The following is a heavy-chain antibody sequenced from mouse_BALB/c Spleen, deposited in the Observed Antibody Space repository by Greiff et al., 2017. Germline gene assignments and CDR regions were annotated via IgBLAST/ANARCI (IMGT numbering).Heavy chain of an antibody. CDR2: IWSGGST. CDR3: ARGAYYGNYNAMDY. CDR1: GFSLTSYG. J-gene: IGHJ4*01. D-gene: IGHD2-10*01. V-gene: IGHV2-2*02. Sequence: QVQLQQSGPGLVQPSQSLSITCTVSGFSLTSYGVHWVRQSPGKGLEWLGVIWSGGSTDYNAAFISRLSISKDNSKSQVFFKMNSLQANDTAIYYCARGAYYGNYNAMDYWGQGTSVTVSS.